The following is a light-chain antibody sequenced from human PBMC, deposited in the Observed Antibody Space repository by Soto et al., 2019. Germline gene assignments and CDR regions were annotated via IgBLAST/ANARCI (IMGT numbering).Light chain of an antibody. Sequence: EIVMTQSPATLSVSPGERATLSCRASQSDSSHLAWYQQKPGQAPRLLIYGASTRATGIPARFSGSGSGTEFTLTISSLQSEDFAVYYCQQYDNWPPLTFGGGTKVEIK. CDR3: QQYDNWPPLT. V-gene: IGKV3-15*01. J-gene: IGKJ4*01. CDR2: GAS. CDR1: QSDSSH.